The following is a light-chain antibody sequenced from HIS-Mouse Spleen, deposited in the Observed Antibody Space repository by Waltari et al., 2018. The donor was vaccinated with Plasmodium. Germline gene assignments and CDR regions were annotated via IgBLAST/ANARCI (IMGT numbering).Light chain of an antibody. J-gene: IGLJ3*02. CDR1: ASTKKY. Sequence: SYDLTQPPSVSVSPGQTARITCSGEASTKKYAYWYQTKSGQAPVLVIYEDSKRPSGIPERFSGSSSGTMATLTISGAQVEDEADYYCYSTDSSGNHRVFGGGTKLTVL. CDR2: EDS. V-gene: IGLV3-10*01. CDR3: YSTDSSGNHRV.